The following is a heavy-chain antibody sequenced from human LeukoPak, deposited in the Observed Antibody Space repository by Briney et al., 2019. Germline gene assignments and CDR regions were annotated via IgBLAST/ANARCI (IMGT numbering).Heavy chain of an antibody. CDR1: GGTFSSYA. CDR3: AREGDTAMSYNWFDP. V-gene: IGHV1-69*06. CDR2: IIPIFGTA. D-gene: IGHD5-18*01. Sequence: ASVKVSCKASGGTFSSYAISWVRQAPGQGLEWMGGIIPIFGTANYAQKFQGRVTITADKSTSTAYMELSSLRSEDTAVYYCAREGDTAMSYNWFDPWGQRTLVTVSS. J-gene: IGHJ5*02.